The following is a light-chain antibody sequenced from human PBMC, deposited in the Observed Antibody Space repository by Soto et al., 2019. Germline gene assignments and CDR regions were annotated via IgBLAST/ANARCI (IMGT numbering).Light chain of an antibody. CDR2: EVN. Sequence: QSVLTQPAAVSGSPGQSITISCTGTSSDIGYYNYVSWYQHHPGRAPKLLIYEVNKRPSGASNRFSGSRPDTTASLTISGLQADDEATYYCSSFTSISTVIFGGGTQLTVL. CDR1: SSDIGYYNY. V-gene: IGLV2-14*01. J-gene: IGLJ2*01. CDR3: SSFTSISTVI.